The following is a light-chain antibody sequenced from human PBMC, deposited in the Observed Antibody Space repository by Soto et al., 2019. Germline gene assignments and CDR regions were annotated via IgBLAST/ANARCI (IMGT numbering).Light chain of an antibody. CDR3: QQSYITPPFT. Sequence: DIQMTQSPSALSASVGDRVTITCRASQSISSYLNWYRQKPGKAPELLIYVASSLQSGVPSRFSGSGSGTDFTLTISSLQPEDFATYYCQQSYITPPFTFGPGTKVDIK. V-gene: IGKV1-39*01. CDR1: QSISSY. CDR2: VAS. J-gene: IGKJ3*01.